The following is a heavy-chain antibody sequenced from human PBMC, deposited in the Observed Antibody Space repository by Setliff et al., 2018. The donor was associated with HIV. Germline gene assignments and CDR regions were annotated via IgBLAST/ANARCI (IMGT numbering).Heavy chain of an antibody. V-gene: IGHV4-39*01. CDR1: GGSISSNSYY. CDR3: ARRGIAAAGSDS. CDR2: IYYSGST. D-gene: IGHD6-13*01. Sequence: SETLSLTCTVSGGSISSNSYYWGWFRQPPGKGLEWIGSIYYSGSTYYTPSLKSRVTISVDTSQNQFSLKLNSVTAADTAVYYCARRGIAAAGSDSWCQGTLVTVSS. J-gene: IGHJ4*02.